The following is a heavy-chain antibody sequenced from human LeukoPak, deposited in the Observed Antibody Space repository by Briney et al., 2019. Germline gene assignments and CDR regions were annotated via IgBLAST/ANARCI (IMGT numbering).Heavy chain of an antibody. CDR3: AREAYYYDSSGYYYGFNAFDI. D-gene: IGHD3-22*01. CDR1: GGSISSYY. Sequence: ASETLSLTCTVSGGSISSYYWSWIRQPPGKGLEWIGYIYYSGSTNYNPSLKSRVTISVDTSKNQFSLKLSSVTAADTAVYYCAREAYYYDSSGYYYGFNAFDIWGQGTMVTVSS. J-gene: IGHJ3*02. CDR2: IYYSGST. V-gene: IGHV4-59*01.